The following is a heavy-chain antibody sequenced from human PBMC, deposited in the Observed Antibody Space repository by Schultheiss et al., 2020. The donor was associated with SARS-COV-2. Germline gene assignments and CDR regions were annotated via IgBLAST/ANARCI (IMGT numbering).Heavy chain of an antibody. CDR2: ISWNSGSI. V-gene: IGHV3-9*01. CDR3: AKQLAVAYYYGMDV. D-gene: IGHD6-19*01. CDR1: GFTFSSYA. J-gene: IGHJ6*02. Sequence: SLKISCAASGFTFSSYAMHWVRQAPGKGLEWVSGISWNSGSIGYADSVKGRFTISRDNSKNSLYLQMNSLRTEDTALYYCAKQLAVAYYYGMDVWGQGTTVTVSS.